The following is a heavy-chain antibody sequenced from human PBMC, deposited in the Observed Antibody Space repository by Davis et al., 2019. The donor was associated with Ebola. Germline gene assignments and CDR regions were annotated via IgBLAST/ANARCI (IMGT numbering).Heavy chain of an antibody. CDR3: ARAIWGSGADY. D-gene: IGHD3-16*01. CDR1: GYTSSNYG. CDR2: IKIYNGKT. J-gene: IGHJ4*02. V-gene: IGHV1-18*04. Sequence: AASVKVSCKASGYTSSNYGISWVRQAPGQGLEWMGWIKIYNGKTNYAQKFQGRVTMTTDTSTSTAYMELRSLRSDDTAVYYCARAIWGSGADYWGQGTLVTVSS.